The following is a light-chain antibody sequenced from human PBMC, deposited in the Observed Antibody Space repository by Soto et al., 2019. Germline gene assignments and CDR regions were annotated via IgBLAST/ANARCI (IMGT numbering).Light chain of an antibody. J-gene: IGKJ5*01. CDR3: QKYNSAPLT. CDR2: SAS. CDR1: QGISNS. Sequence: DIQMTQSPSSLSASVGDRVTITCRASQGISNSLAWYQQQPGKVPKLLIYSASTLQSGVPSRFSGSGSGTDFPLTISSLQPEDVATYYCQKYNSAPLTFGQGTRLEIK. V-gene: IGKV1-27*01.